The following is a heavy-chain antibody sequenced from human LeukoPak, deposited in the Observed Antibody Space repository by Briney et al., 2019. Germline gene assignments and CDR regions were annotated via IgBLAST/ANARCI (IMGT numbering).Heavy chain of an antibody. Sequence: PGGSLRLSCTSSGFTFSSDAMTWVRQAPGKGLEWVSAISGSGGSTYYADSVKGRFTISRDNSKNTLYLQMNSLRAEDTAVYYCAKIPYYDILTGYYGELYYLDYWGQGTLVTVSS. CDR3: AKIPYYDILTGYYGELYYLDY. CDR2: ISGSGGST. D-gene: IGHD3-9*01. J-gene: IGHJ4*02. CDR1: GFTFSSDA. V-gene: IGHV3-23*01.